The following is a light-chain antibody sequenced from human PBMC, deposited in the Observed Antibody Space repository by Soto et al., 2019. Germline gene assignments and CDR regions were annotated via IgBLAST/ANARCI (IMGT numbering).Light chain of an antibody. Sequence: EIQMTQSPSSVSASVGDSVSITCRASQGISSWLAWYQQKPGKAPKLLIYAASSLQSGVPSRFSGSGCGTDFTLNIISLQPEDFATYYCQQSYSTPTWTFGQGTKVDIK. CDR2: AAS. CDR1: QGISSW. J-gene: IGKJ1*01. V-gene: IGKV1-12*01. CDR3: QQSYSTPTWT.